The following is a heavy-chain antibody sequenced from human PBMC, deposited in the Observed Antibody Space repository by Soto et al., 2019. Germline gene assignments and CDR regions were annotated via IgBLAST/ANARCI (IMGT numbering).Heavy chain of an antibody. D-gene: IGHD2-21*02. J-gene: IGHJ4*02. CDR2: IYSGGST. CDR1: GFTVSSNY. CDR3: ARARGGLSVVTATYFYY. Sequence: EVQLVESGGGLIQPGGSLRLSCAASGFTVSSNYMTWVRQAPGKGLEWVSLIYSGGSTYYANSVKGRFTISRDNSKNTLYLQMNSLRAEDTAVYYCARARGGLSVVTATYFYYWGQGTLVTVS. V-gene: IGHV3-53*01.